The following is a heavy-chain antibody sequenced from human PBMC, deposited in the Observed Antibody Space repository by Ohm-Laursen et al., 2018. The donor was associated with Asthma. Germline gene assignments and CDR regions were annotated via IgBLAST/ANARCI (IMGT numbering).Heavy chain of an antibody. V-gene: IGHV3-30*03. CDR2: ISYDGSNK. J-gene: IGHJ4*02. Sequence: SLRLSCAASGFTFSSYGMHWVRQAPGKGLEWVAVISYDGSNKYYADSVKGRFTISRDNSKNTLYLQMNSLRAEDTAVYYCASQGRDSSGYYLFDYWGQETLVTVSS. D-gene: IGHD3-22*01. CDR3: ASQGRDSSGYYLFDY. CDR1: GFTFSSYG.